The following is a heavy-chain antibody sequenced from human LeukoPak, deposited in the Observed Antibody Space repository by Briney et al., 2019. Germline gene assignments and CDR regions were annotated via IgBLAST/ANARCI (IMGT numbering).Heavy chain of an antibody. V-gene: IGHV1-18*01. CDR1: GYTFTSYG. CDR3: ARVTPLDFWSGYFSAGGNQDFDY. Sequence: ASVKVSCKASGYTFTSYGVRWVRQAPGQGLEWMGWISAYNGNTNYAQKLQGRVTMTTDTSTSTAYMELRSLRSDDTAVYYCARVTPLDFWSGYFSAGGNQDFDYWGQGTLVTVSS. D-gene: IGHD3-3*01. CDR2: ISAYNGNT. J-gene: IGHJ4*02.